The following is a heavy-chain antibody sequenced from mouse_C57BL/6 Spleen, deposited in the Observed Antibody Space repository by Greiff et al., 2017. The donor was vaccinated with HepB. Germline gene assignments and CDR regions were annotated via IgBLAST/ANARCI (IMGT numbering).Heavy chain of an antibody. CDR2: IYPGNSDT. CDR3: TRSDYYGSSRGYYAMDY. CDR1: GYTFTSYW. J-gene: IGHJ4*01. Sequence: VQLQQSGTVLARPGASVKMSCKTSGYTFTSYWMHWVKQRPGQGLEWIGAIYPGNSDTSYNQKFKGKAKLTAVTSASTAYMELSSLTNEDSAVYYCTRSDYYGSSRGYYAMDYWGQGTSVTVSS. V-gene: IGHV1-5*01. D-gene: IGHD1-1*01.